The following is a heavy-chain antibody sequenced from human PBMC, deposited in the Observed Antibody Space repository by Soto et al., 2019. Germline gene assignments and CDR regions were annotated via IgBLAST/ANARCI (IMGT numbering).Heavy chain of an antibody. J-gene: IGHJ4*02. Sequence: PGGSLRLSCAASGITFSSYTLNWVRRAPGKGLEWVATGSDRRTGNTHYSDSVRGRFTLSRDYSRNILFLQMDSLRADDTALYYCTTWLTAHFDYWGRGTQVTVSS. V-gene: IGHV3-23*01. CDR2: GSDRRTGNT. D-gene: IGHD2-21*02. CDR1: GITFSSYT. CDR3: TTWLTAHFDY.